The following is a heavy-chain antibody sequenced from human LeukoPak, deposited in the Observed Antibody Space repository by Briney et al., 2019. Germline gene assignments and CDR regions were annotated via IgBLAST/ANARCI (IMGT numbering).Heavy chain of an antibody. D-gene: IGHD3-22*01. CDR1: GGSISSYY. V-gene: IGHV4-59*12. CDR2: IYYSGST. CDR3: ARDPSDSSGYYYVEDAFDI. J-gene: IGHJ3*02. Sequence: SEALSLTSPVSGGSISSYYWSWIRPPPGKGREWFGYIYYSGSTNYNPSLKSRVTISVDTSKNQFSLKLSSVTAADTAVYYCARDPSDSSGYYYVEDAFDIWGQGTMVTVSS.